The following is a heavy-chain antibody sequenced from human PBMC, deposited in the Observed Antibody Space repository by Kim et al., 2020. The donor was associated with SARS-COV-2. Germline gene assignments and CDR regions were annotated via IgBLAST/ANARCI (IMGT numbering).Heavy chain of an antibody. D-gene: IGHD5-12*01. CDR3: ARDFRSGYDYGGYYGMDV. CDR1: GFTFSSYW. V-gene: IGHV3-74*01. Sequence: GGSLRLSCAASGFTFSSYWMHWVRQAPGKGLVWVSRINSDGSSTSYADSVKGRFTISRDNAKNTLYLQMNSLRAEDTAVYYCARDFRSGYDYGGYYGMDVWGQGTTVTVSS. CDR2: INSDGSST. J-gene: IGHJ6*02.